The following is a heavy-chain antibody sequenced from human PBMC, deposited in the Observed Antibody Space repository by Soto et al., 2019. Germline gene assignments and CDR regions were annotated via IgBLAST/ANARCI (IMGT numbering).Heavy chain of an antibody. CDR1: GFSLSTNGMG. J-gene: IGHJ4*02. CDR2: IYWDDDK. D-gene: IGHD3-3*01. CDR3: ARVPRGVYDLQRLWEKFGS. V-gene: IGHV2-5*02. Sequence: KESGLTLVKPTQTLTLTCTFSGFSLSTNGMGVGWIRQSPGKALEWLALIYWDDDKRYSPSLRSRLTITQDTSKNQEDLKMPNMDLVDTASYYVARVPRGVYDLQRLWEKFGSRGQGTLDTVSS.